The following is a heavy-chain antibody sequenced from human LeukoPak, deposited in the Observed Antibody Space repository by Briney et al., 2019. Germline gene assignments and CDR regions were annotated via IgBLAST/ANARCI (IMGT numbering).Heavy chain of an antibody. V-gene: IGHV4-34*01. CDR2: INHSGST. Sequence: SETLSLTCAVYGGSFSGYYWSWIRQPPGKGLEWIGEINHSGSTNYNPSLKSRVTISVDTSKNQFSLKLSSVTAADTAVYYCASGSQLRCFDWSPTAYYYYGMDVWGQGTTVTVSS. J-gene: IGHJ6*02. CDR1: GGSFSGYY. CDR3: ASGSQLRCFDWSPTAYYYYGMDV. D-gene: IGHD3-9*01.